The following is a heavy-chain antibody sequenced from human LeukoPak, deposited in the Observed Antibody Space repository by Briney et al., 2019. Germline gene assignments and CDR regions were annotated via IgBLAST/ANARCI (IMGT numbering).Heavy chain of an antibody. J-gene: IGHJ3*02. CDR1: GFTFSNYW. CDR3: AKAPSLGVLGAFDI. D-gene: IGHD3-10*01. V-gene: IGHV3-7*03. CDR2: INADGSDR. Sequence: GGSLRVSCATSGFTFSNYWMTWVRHTPGRGLEWVANINADGSDRYYVDSVKGRFTVSRDNAKNSLYLQMNSLRAEDTALYYCAKAPSLGVLGAFDIWGQGTMVTVSS.